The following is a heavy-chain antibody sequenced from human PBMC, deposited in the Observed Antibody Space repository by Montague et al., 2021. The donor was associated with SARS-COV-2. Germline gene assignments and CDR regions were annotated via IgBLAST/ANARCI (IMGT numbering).Heavy chain of an antibody. J-gene: IGHJ4*02. D-gene: IGHD6-19*01. CDR2: IYYSGST. Sequence: SETLSLTCTVSGGSISSSSYYWTWIRQPPGKGLEWIGSIYYSGSTYYNPSLKSRVFISVDTSKNQLSLTLTSVTAADTAVYYCATQEDPSGGIPGPFDFWGQGTLLSVSS. CDR3: ATQEDPSGGIPGPFDF. V-gene: IGHV4-39*01. CDR1: GGSISSSSYY.